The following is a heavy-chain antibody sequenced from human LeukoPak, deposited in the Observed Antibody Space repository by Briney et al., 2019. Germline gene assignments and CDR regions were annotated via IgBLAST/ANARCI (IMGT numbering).Heavy chain of an antibody. CDR2: ISYDGSNK. D-gene: IGHD4-17*01. CDR1: GFTFSSYA. Sequence: PGRSLRLSCAASGFTFSSYAMHWVRQAPGKGLEWVAVISYDGSNKYYADSVKGRFTISRDNSKNTQYLQMNSLRAEDTAVYYCARDYGADCWGQGTLVTVSS. V-gene: IGHV3-30*04. J-gene: IGHJ4*02. CDR3: ARDYGADC.